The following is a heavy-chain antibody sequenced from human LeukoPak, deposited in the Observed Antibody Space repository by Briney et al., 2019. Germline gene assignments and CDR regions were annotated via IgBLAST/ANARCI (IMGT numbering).Heavy chain of an antibody. D-gene: IGHD6-6*01. CDR3: ARDPRGRDSGSSGVGFDY. V-gene: IGHV1-69*04. J-gene: IGHJ4*02. CDR2: IIPILGIA. CDR1: GGTFSSYT. Sequence: SVKVSCKASGGTFSSYTISWVRQAPGQGLEWMGRIIPILGIANYAQKFQGRVTITADKSTSTAYMELSSLRSEDTAVYYCARDPRGRDSGSSGVGFDYWGQGTLVTVSS.